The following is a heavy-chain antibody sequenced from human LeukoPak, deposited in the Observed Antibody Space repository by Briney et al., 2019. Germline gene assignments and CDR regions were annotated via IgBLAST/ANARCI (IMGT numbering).Heavy chain of an antibody. CDR3: ARGGTGSENDY. D-gene: IGHD3-9*01. V-gene: IGHV3-21*01. J-gene: IGHJ4*02. CDR1: GFTFDSYS. Sequence: GSLRLSCAAFGFTFDSYSMTWVRHAPGKGLEWISSITTRSDYTYYTDSVEGRFTISRDDAKNSLFLQMNSLRVEDTAIYYCARGGTGSENDYWGQGILVTVSS. CDR2: ITTRSDYT.